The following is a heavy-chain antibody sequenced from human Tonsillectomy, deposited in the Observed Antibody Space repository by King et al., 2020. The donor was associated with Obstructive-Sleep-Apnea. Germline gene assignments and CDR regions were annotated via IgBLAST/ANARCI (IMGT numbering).Heavy chain of an antibody. J-gene: IGHJ6*02. D-gene: IGHD2-2*01. CDR3: AEDDIVVVPAASYYYYGMDV. V-gene: IGHV3-23*04. CDR1: GFTFSSYA. Sequence: VQLVESGGGLVQPGGSLRLSCAASGFTFSSYAMSWVRQAPGKGLEWVSAISGSGGSTYYADSVKGRFTISRDNSKNTLYLQMNSLRAEDTAVYYCAEDDIVVVPAASYYYYGMDVWGQGTTVTVSS. CDR2: ISGSGGST.